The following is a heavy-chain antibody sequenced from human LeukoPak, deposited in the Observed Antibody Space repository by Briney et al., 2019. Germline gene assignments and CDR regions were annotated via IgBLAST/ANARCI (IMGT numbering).Heavy chain of an antibody. J-gene: IGHJ4*02. V-gene: IGHV3-23*01. D-gene: IGHD1-7*01. CDR2: TSDRGDYT. Sequence: GGSLRLSCAASGFTFTSYSMSWVRQAPGKGLEWVSGTSDRGDYTYYADSVKGRFTISRDNSKNTLYLQMNSLRAEDTALYFCAKKAQYNGNFPLDYWGQGTLVTVSS. CDR1: GFTFTSYS. CDR3: AKKAQYNGNFPLDY.